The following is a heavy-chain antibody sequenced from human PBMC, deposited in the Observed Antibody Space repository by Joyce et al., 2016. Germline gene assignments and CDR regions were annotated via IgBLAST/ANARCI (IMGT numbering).Heavy chain of an antibody. CDR1: GLTFHIYA. CDR2: IRGRGDTE. Sequence: EEQLLESGGCLIHPGGSLRLSCAASGLTFHIYALGGVRLAPGEGLEWVSSIRGRGDTEYYADSVKGRFTVSRDNSRNTLYLQMNSLRAEDTAIYYCAKSMVRGVSPSVWGQGTLVTVSS. D-gene: IGHD3-10*01. J-gene: IGHJ4*02. CDR3: AKSMVRGVSPSV. V-gene: IGHV3-23*01.